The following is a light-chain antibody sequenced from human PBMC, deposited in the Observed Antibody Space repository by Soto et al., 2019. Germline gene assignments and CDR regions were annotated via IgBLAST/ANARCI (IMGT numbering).Light chain of an antibody. Sequence: ETVLTQSPGTLSLSPGERATLSCRASQSVGGSLAWYQQRPGQAPRLLVYHTSNRATGIPDRFSASGSGTDFTLTISRLEPEDFAVYYCQQYGSSRTFGQGTKVDI. CDR2: HTS. J-gene: IGKJ1*01. CDR3: QQYGSSRT. V-gene: IGKV3-20*01. CDR1: QSVGGS.